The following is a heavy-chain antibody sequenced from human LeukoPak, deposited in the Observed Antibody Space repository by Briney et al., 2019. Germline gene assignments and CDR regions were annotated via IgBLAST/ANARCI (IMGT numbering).Heavy chain of an antibody. V-gene: IGHV4-30-4*02. CDR1: GGSISSGDYY. D-gene: IGHD4-23*01. CDR3: ARDDLDYGGDAGFDY. J-gene: IGHJ4*02. CDR2: IYYSGST. Sequence: SETLSLTCTVSGGSISSGDYYWSWIRQPPGKGLEWIGYIYYSGSTYYNPSLKSRVTISVDTSKNQFSLKLSSVTAADTAVYYCARDDLDYGGDAGFDYWGQGALVTVSS.